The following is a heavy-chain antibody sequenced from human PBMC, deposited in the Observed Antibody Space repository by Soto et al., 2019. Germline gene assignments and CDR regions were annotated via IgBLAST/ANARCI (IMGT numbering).Heavy chain of an antibody. CDR3: ARDFLLWFGELLGYYGMDV. J-gene: IGHJ6*02. D-gene: IGHD3-10*01. V-gene: IGHV1-69*08. CDR1: GGTFSSYT. CDR2: IIPILGIA. Sequence: QVQLVQSGAEVKKPGSSVKVSCKASGGTFSSYTISWVRQAPGQGLEWMGRIIPILGIANYAQKFQGSVTMTADKSTSTAYMERSSLRSEDTAVYYCARDFLLWFGELLGYYGMDVWGQGTTVTVSS.